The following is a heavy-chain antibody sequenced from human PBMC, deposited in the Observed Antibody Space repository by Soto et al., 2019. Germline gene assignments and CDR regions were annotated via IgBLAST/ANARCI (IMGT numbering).Heavy chain of an antibody. CDR3: ARVSENGWNVQGSQYFD. D-gene: IGHD1-1*01. J-gene: IGHJ2*01. Sequence: GVSVILSCTSSGFIFSNYYVRLMLQAPVKGLEWVSSISSRYLSIYYAYSVKGLFTIFMDNAKNSLFLHMSDLRASDTDVYYCARVSENGWNVQGSQYFD. CDR2: ISSRYLSI. V-gene: IGHV3-11*01. CDR1: GFIFSNYY.